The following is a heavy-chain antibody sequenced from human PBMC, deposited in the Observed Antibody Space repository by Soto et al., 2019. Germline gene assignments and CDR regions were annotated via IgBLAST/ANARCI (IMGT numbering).Heavy chain of an antibody. J-gene: IGHJ5*02. Sequence: SETLSLTCTVSGGSISSYYWSRIRQPPGKGLEWIGYIYYSGSTNYNPSLKSRVAISVDTSTNQFSLKLSSVTAADTAVYYCARDSRTYYDILTGGNWFDPWGQGTLVTVSS. CDR2: IYYSGST. D-gene: IGHD3-9*01. V-gene: IGHV4-59*01. CDR1: GGSISSYY. CDR3: ARDSRTYYDILTGGNWFDP.